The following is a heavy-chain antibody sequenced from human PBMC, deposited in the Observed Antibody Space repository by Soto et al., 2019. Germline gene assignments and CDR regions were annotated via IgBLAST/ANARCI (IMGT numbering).Heavy chain of an antibody. D-gene: IGHD2-2*02. CDR1: GGSISSNY. CDR2: VYYSGST. J-gene: IGHJ4*02. CDR3: AGSHKPVVPAAIGNDY. V-gene: IGHV4-59*12. Sequence: SETLSLTCTVSGGSISSNYWNWIRQPPGKGLEWIGYVYYSGSTNYIPSLKSRVTISVDTSKNQFSLKLSSVTAADTAVYYCAGSHKPVVPAAIGNDYWGQGTLVTVSS.